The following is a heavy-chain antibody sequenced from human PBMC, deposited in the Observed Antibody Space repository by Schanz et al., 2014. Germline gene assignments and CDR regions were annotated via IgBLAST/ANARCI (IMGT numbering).Heavy chain of an antibody. CDR1: GFTFSTTG. CDR2: IRYDGINK. Sequence: VQLVESGGGLVKPGGSLRLSCAASGFTFSTTGMHWVRQAPGKGLVWVTYIRYDGINKYYADSVKGRFTVSRDNAKSALFLQMDSLRTEDTAIYYCAKEWSPSFWGQGTLVTVSS. V-gene: IGHV3-30*02. CDR3: AKEWSPSF. D-gene: IGHD1-26*01. J-gene: IGHJ4*02.